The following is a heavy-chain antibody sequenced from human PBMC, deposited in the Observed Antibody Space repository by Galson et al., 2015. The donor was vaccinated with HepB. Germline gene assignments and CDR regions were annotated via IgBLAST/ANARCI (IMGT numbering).Heavy chain of an antibody. CDR1: GYIFTSHW. CDR2: INPDDSDT. V-gene: IGHV5-51*01. CDR3: ARHRLGYRSYPWGWGPKNTDYYYYLGV. Sequence: QSGAEVKKPGEFLRISCQGSGYIFTSHWIGWVRQMPGAGLEWMGIINPDDSDTKFSPSFQGQVSISVDKSISTAYLQWSSLKASDSGIYYCARHRLGYRSYPWGWGPKNTDYYYYLGVWGKGTTVTVSS. J-gene: IGHJ6*03. D-gene: IGHD3-10*01.